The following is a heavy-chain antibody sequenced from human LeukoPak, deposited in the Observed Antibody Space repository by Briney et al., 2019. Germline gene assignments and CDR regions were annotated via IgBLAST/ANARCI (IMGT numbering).Heavy chain of an antibody. V-gene: IGHV3-9*01. J-gene: IGHJ4*02. CDR1: GFTFDDYA. CDR3: AKSSRGYSGYDLGYYFDY. Sequence: GRSLRLSCAASGFTFDDYAMHWVRQAPGKGLEWVSGISWNSGSIGYADSVKGRFTISRDSAKNSLYLQMNSLRAEDTALYYCAKSSRGYSGYDLGYYFDYWGQGTLVTVSS. D-gene: IGHD5-12*01. CDR2: ISWNSGSI.